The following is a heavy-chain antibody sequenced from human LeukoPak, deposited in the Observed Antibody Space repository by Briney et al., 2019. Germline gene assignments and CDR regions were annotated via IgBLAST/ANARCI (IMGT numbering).Heavy chain of an antibody. V-gene: IGHV4-34*01. J-gene: IGHJ4*02. D-gene: IGHD6-13*01. CDR1: GFTFSSYA. CDR2: INHSGST. CDR3: ARAEGPFGSSSWYLDY. Sequence: PGGSLRLSCAASGFTFSSYAMSWIRQPPGKGLEWIGEINHSGSTNYNPSLKSRVTISVDTSKNQFSLKLSSVTAADTAVYYCARAEGPFGSSSWYLDYWGQGTLVTVSS.